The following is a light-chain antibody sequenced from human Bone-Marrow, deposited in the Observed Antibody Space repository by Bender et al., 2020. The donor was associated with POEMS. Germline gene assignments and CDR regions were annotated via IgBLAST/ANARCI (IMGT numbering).Light chain of an antibody. CDR2: INN. Sequence: QSVLTQPPSASGPPGQRVTISCSGSSYNIGTNPVNWYQQLPGTAPKLLIYINNQRPSGVPDRFSGSKSGTSASLAISGLQSEDEADYYCAAWEDSLNGWVFGGGTKLTVL. CDR1: SYNIGTNP. J-gene: IGLJ3*02. V-gene: IGLV1-44*01. CDR3: AAWEDSLNGWV.